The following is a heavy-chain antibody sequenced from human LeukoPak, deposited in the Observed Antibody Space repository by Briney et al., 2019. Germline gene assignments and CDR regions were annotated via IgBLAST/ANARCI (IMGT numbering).Heavy chain of an antibody. J-gene: IGHJ3*02. V-gene: IGHV3-30*04. CDR3: ARDRYIIAARSDAFDI. Sequence: GGSLRLSSAASGFTFSSYAMHWVRQAPGKGLEWVAVISYDGSNKYYADSVKGRFTISRDNSKSTLYLQMNSLRAEDTAVYYCARDRYIIAARSDAFDIWGQGTMVTVSS. D-gene: IGHD6-13*01. CDR2: ISYDGSNK. CDR1: GFTFSSYA.